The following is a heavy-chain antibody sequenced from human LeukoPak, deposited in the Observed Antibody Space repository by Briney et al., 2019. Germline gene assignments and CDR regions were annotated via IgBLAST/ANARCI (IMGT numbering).Heavy chain of an antibody. V-gene: IGHV3-7*01. CDR2: IKQDGSEK. D-gene: IGHD5-12*01. CDR3: ARDGGDIVATMDAFDI. Sequence: AGSLRLSCAASGFTLDSHGMHWVRQAPGKGLEWVANIKQDGSEKYYVDSVKGRFTISRDNAKNSLYLQMNSLRAEDTAVYYCARDGGDIVATMDAFDIWGPGTMVTVSS. J-gene: IGHJ3*02. CDR1: GFTLDSHG.